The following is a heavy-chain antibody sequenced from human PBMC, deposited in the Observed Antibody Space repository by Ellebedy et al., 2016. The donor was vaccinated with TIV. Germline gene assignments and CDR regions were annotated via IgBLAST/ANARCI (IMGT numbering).Heavy chain of an antibody. CDR1: GFTFSSYS. J-gene: IGHJ6*02. V-gene: IGHV3-21*01. Sequence: GESLKISXAASGFTFSSYSMNWVRQAPGKGLEWVSSISSSSSYIYYADSVKGRFTISRDNAKNTLYLQMNSLRAEDTAVYYCASLWESSSWYVGYYYGMDVWGQGTTVTVSS. CDR3: ASLWESSSWYVGYYYGMDV. D-gene: IGHD6-13*01. CDR2: ISSSSSYI.